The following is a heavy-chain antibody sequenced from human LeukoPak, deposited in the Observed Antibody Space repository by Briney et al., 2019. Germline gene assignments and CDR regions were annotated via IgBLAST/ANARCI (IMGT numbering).Heavy chain of an antibody. V-gene: IGHV3-74*01. CDR2: INGDGSRT. CDR1: GFTFSSYW. J-gene: IGHJ4*02. CDR3: ARDLDYGGYSNFDY. D-gene: IGHD4-23*01. Sequence: GGSLRLSCAASGFTFSSYWMHWVRQAPGKGLVWVSRINGDGSRTRYANSVKGRFTISRDNAKNTLYLQMNSLRAEDTAVYYCARDLDYGGYSNFDYWGQGTLVTVSS.